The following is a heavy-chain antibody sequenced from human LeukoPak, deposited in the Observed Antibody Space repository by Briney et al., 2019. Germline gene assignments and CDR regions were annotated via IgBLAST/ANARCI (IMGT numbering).Heavy chain of an antibody. J-gene: IGHJ4*02. D-gene: IGHD2-8*01. Sequence: GASVKVSCKASGYTFTSYYMHWVRQAPGQGLEWMGWINPNSGGTNYAQKFQGRVTMTRDTSISTAYMELSRLRSDDTAVYYCARVHCTNGICYPFFDYWGQGTLVTVSS. V-gene: IGHV1-2*02. CDR1: GYTFTSYY. CDR3: ARVHCTNGICYPFFDY. CDR2: INPNSGGT.